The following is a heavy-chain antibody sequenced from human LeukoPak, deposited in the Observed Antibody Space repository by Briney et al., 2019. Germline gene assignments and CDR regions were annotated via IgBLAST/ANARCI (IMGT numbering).Heavy chain of an antibody. J-gene: IGHJ6*02. CDR1: GFTFSSYE. V-gene: IGHV3-48*03. D-gene: IGHD2-15*01. CDR3: AKDSLPYCSGGSCYGGFGYYGMDV. CDR2: ISSSGSTI. Sequence: GGSLRLSCAASGFTFSSYEMNWVRQAPGKGLEWVSYISSSGSTIYYADSVKGRFTISRDNSKNTLYLQMNSLRAEDTAVYYCAKDSLPYCSGGSCYGGFGYYGMDVWGQGTTVTVSS.